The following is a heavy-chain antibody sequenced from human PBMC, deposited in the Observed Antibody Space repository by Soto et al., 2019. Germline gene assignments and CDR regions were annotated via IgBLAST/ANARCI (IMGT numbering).Heavy chain of an antibody. V-gene: IGHV4-61*01. D-gene: IGHD2-21*02. CDR2: IYYSGST. CDR1: GGSVSSGSYY. J-gene: IGHJ6*02. Sequence: SETLSLTCTVSGGSVSSGSYYWSWIRQPPGKGLEWIGYIYYSGSTNYNPSLKSRVTISVDTSKNQFSLKLSSVTAADTAVYYCARDSAYCGGDCSIRYYYGMDVWGQGTTVTVSS. CDR3: ARDSAYCGGDCSIRYYYGMDV.